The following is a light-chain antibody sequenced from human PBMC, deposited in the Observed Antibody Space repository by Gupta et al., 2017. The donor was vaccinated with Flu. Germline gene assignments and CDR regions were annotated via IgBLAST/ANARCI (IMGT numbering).Light chain of an antibody. J-gene: IGKJ2*01. V-gene: IGKV2-30*01. CDR3: RQATVGPHT. Sequence: DVVMTQSSLSQPVTLGQSASLSCRSSQSLVNTDLDWFHQRPGQSPRRLIYKISNRDSGVPDRFSGSGSGTAFTLKSSSVEAEDVGIDYCRQATVGPHTFGQGTKLEI. CDR2: KIS. CDR1: QSLVNTD.